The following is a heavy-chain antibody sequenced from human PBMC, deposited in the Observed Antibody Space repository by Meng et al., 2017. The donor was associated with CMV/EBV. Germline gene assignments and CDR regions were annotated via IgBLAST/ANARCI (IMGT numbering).Heavy chain of an antibody. J-gene: IGHJ6*02. V-gene: IGHV3-21*01. Sequence: GGSLRLSCAASGFTFSSYSMNWVRQAPGKGLEWVSSISSSSSYIYYADSVKGRFTISRDNAKHALYLQMNSLRDEDTAVYYCACYYYYGMDVWGQGTTVTVSS. CDR3: ACYYYYGMDV. CDR1: GFTFSSYS. CDR2: ISSSSSYI.